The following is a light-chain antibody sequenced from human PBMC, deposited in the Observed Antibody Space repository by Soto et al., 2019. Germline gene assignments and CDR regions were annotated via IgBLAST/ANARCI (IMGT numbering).Light chain of an antibody. CDR2: LNSDGSH. CDR3: QTWGTGVLVA. Sequence: QLVLTQSPSASASLGASVKLTCTLSSSHSTYAIAWHQQQPEKGPRYLMKLNSDGSHTKGDGIPDRFSGSSSGAERYLTISSLQSEDEADYYCQTWGTGVLVAFGGGTKLTVL. CDR1: SSHSTYA. V-gene: IGLV4-69*01. J-gene: IGLJ2*01.